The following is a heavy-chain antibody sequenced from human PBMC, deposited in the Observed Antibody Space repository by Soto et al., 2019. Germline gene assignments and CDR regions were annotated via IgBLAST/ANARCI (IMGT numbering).Heavy chain of an antibody. J-gene: IGHJ4*02. D-gene: IGHD4-17*01. CDR3: ARGPKGDYAIFDY. Sequence: PSETLSLTCTVSGGSISSGGYYWSWIRQHPGKGLEWTGYIYYSGSTYYNPSLKSRVTISVDTSKNQFSLKLSSVTAADTAVYYCARGPKGDYAIFDYWGQGTLVTVSS. CDR1: GGSISSGGYY. CDR2: IYYSGST. V-gene: IGHV4-31*02.